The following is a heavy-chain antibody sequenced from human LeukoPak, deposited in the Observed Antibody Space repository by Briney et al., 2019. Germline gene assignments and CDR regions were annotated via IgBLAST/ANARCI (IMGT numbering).Heavy chain of an antibody. CDR3: ARVPRSFWSGYYS. CDR2: INHSGST. Sequence: SETLSLTCAVYGGYFSGYYWSWIRQPPGKGLERIGEINHSGSTNYNPSLKSRVTISVDTSKNQFSLKLSSVTAADTAVYYCARVPRSFWSGYYSWGQGTLVTVSS. CDR1: GGYFSGYY. J-gene: IGHJ4*02. V-gene: IGHV4-34*01. D-gene: IGHD3-3*01.